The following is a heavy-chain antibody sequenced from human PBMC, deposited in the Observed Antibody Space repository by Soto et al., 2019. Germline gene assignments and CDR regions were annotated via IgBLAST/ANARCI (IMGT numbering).Heavy chain of an antibody. J-gene: IGHJ6*03. D-gene: IGHD3-10*01. V-gene: IGHV1-18*01. CDR1: GYTFTSHG. CDR3: ARMVRGSTVGYYYYMDV. Sequence: QVQLVQSGAEVKKPGASVKVSCKTSGYTFTSHGISWVRQAPGQGLEWMGWISPYNGDTNYAQKLQRRVSVTTDSSTRTAYMELRSLRSEDTAVYYCARMVRGSTVGYYYYMDVWGKGNTVTVSS. CDR2: ISPYNGDT.